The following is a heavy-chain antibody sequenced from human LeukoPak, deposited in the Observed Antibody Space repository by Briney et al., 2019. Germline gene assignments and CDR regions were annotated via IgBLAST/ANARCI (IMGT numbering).Heavy chain of an antibody. D-gene: IGHD2-21*02. CDR2: IYYSGST. J-gene: IGHJ3*02. CDR3: ARYRNCGADCYDAFDI. V-gene: IGHV4-39*01. Sequence: SETLSLTCTVSGGSISSSSYYWGWIRQPPGKGLEWIGSIYYSGSTYYNPSLKSRVTISVDTSKNQFSLNLSSVTAADTAVYYCARYRNCGADCYDAFDIWGQGTMVTVSS. CDR1: GGSISSSSYY.